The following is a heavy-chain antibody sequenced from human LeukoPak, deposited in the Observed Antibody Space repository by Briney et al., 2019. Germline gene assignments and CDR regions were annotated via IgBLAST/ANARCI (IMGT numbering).Heavy chain of an antibody. CDR3: ARCPYYDILTGDAFDI. V-gene: IGHV4-59*08. D-gene: IGHD3-9*01. CDR1: GGSISSYY. CDR2: IYYSGST. Sequence: SETLSLTCTASGGSISSYYWSWIRQPPGKGLEWIGYIYYSGSTNYNPSLKSRVTISVDTSKNQFSLKLSSVTAADTAVYYCARCPYYDILTGDAFDIWGQGTMVTVSS. J-gene: IGHJ3*02.